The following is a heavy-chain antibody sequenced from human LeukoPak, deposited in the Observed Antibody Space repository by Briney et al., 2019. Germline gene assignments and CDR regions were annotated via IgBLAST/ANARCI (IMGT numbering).Heavy chain of an antibody. J-gene: IGHJ3*02. CDR1: GYTFTSYY. CDR2: ISAYNGNT. V-gene: IGHV1-3*01. D-gene: IGHD2-2*01. CDR3: ARDPEDIVVVPAARLGAFDI. Sequence: GASVKVSCKASGYTFTSYYMHWVRQAPGQGLEWMGWISAYNGNTNYAQKFQGRVTITRDTSASTAYMELSSLRSEDTAVHYCARDPEDIVVVPAARLGAFDIWGQGTMVTVSS.